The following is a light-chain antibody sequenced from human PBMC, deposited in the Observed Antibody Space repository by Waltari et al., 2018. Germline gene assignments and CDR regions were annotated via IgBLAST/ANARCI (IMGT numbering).Light chain of an antibody. J-gene: IGKJ1*01. CDR3: QQYNNWPET. Sequence: EVVMTQSPATLSVSPGERATLSCRASQGVGSNLAWYQQKPGQAPRLLIYGASTRATCIPVRFSGSGSGREFTLTISSLQSEDCAIYYCQQYNNWPETFGQGTKVDIK. V-gene: IGKV3-15*01. CDR1: QGVGSN. CDR2: GAS.